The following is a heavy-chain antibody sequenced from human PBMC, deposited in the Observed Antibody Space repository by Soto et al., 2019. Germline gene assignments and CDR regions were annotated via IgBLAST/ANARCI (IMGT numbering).Heavy chain of an antibody. CDR3: ASGDCSGGSCYPYYYYYGMDV. CDR2: IIPIFGTA. V-gene: IGHV1-69*13. Sequence: SVKVSCKASGGTFSSYAISWVRQAPGQGLEWMGGIIPIFGTANYAQKFQGRVTITADESTSTAYMELSSLRSEDTAVYYCASGDCSGGSCYPYYYYYGMDVWGQGTTVTVSS. J-gene: IGHJ6*02. CDR1: GGTFSSYA. D-gene: IGHD2-15*01.